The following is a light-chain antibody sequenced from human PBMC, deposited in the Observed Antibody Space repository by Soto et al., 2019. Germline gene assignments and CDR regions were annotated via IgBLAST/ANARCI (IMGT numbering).Light chain of an antibody. V-gene: IGKV1-5*03. Sequence: DIQMTQSPSTLSASVGDRVTITCRASQSFSSWLAWYQQKPGKAPKLLIYKASSLASGVPSRFSGSGSGTEFTLTISSLQPDDFATYYCQQYNSLWTFGQGTKVDIK. CDR3: QQYNSLWT. CDR2: KAS. J-gene: IGKJ1*01. CDR1: QSFSSW.